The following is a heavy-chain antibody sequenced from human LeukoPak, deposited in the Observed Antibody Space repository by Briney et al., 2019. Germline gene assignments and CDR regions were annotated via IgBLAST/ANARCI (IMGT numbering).Heavy chain of an antibody. J-gene: IGHJ4*02. Sequence: SETLSLTCAVYGGSFSGYYWSWIRQPPGKGLEWIGEINHSGSTNYNPSLKSRVTISVDTSKNQFSLKLSSVTAADTAVYYCAGSYYDSSGYYCIDYWGQGTLVTVSS. D-gene: IGHD3-22*01. CDR3: AGSYYDSSGYYCIDY. CDR2: INHSGST. V-gene: IGHV4-34*01. CDR1: GGSFSGYY.